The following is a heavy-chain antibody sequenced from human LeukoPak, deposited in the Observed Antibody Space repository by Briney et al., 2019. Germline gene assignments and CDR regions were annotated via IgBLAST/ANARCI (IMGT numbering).Heavy chain of an antibody. V-gene: IGHV3-23*01. Sequence: GGSLRLSCAASGFTFSSYAMTWVRQAPGKGLEWVSGISGGNGATYYADSVKGRFTISTDNSKNTLHLQMNSLRVEDTAVYYCAKSYYYGSGSPSLDYWGQGTLVTVSS. CDR1: GFTFSSYA. D-gene: IGHD3-10*01. CDR2: ISGGNGAT. J-gene: IGHJ4*02. CDR3: AKSYYYGSGSPSLDY.